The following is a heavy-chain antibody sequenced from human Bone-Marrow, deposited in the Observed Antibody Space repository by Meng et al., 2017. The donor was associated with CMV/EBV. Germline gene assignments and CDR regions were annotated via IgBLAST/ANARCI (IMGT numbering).Heavy chain of an antibody. D-gene: IGHD3-22*01. CDR2: ISAYNGDT. V-gene: IGHV1-18*01. J-gene: IGHJ6*02. CDR1: GYTFTDYPV. CDR3: AREYDSSGNYGMDV. Sequence: ASVKVSCKASGYTFTDYPVITWVRQAPGEGLEWMGWISAYNGDTVYAQNLQGRVTMTTDTSTNTAYMELRSLRSDDSSVYYCAREYDSSGNYGMDVWGRGPTVTVSS.